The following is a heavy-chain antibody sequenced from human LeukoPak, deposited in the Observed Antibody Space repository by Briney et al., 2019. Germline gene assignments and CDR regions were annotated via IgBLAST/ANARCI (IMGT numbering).Heavy chain of an antibody. V-gene: IGHV4-59*08. CDR1: GGSIGSYH. CDR2: IYSSGNT. D-gene: IGHD2-2*01. Sequence: SETLSLTCTVSGGSIGSYHWNWLRQPPGKGLEWIGYIYSSGNTNYNPSLKGRVPISVDTSENQFSLKLSSVTAADTAVYYCARSPSTVNWFDPWGQGTLVTVSS. CDR3: ARSPSTVNWFDP. J-gene: IGHJ5*02.